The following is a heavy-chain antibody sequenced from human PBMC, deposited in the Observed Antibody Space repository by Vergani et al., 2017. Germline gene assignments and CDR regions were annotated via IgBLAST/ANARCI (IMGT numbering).Heavy chain of an antibody. V-gene: IGHV4-39*01. CDR3: ASRRGACRAAYVHSYDF. CDR1: GDSVISTDYH. CDR2: MDYSGST. J-gene: IGHJ4*02. Sequence: QVQLQESGPGLVKPSETLSLTCTVSGDSVISTDYHWGWIRHPPGKGLEWIGSMDYSGSTSYNPSLESRISISFETPKNQFSLRLTSVTAADTAVYYCASRRGACRAAYVHSYDFGVPGALVGVSS. D-gene: IGHD2-15*01.